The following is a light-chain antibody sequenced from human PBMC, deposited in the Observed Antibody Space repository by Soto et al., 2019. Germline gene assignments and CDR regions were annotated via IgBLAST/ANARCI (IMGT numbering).Light chain of an antibody. CDR2: GAS. J-gene: IGKJ4*01. CDR3: QQSFTLPPT. V-gene: IGKV1-39*01. CDR1: QSIVTY. Sequence: DVPMTQSPASLAASVGDRVTITCRASQSIVTYLNWWQQKPGKAPKLLVYGASHLSSGVPSRFSGSGSGIHFTLTVTTLQPEDFATYYCQQSFTLPPTFGGGTKVDTK.